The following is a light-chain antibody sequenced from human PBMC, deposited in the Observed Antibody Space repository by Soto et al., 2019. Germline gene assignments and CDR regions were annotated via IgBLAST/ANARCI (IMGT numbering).Light chain of an antibody. J-gene: IGLJ2*01. CDR1: SSDVGGYNY. V-gene: IGLV2-14*01. Sequence: QSVLTQPASVSGSPGQSITISCTGTSSDVGGYNYVSWYQQHSGKAPKLMMYEVSNRPSGVSNRFSGSKSGNTASLTISGLQAEDEAHYYCSSYTSSSTVVFGGGTQLTVL. CDR2: EVS. CDR3: SSYTSSSTVV.